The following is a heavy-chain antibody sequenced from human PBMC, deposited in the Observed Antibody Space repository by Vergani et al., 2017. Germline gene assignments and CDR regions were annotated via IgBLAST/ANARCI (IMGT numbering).Heavy chain of an antibody. CDR2: INPNSGGT. Sequence: QVQLVQSGAEVKKPGASVKVSCKASGYTFTDYFMHWVRQAPGQGLEWMGWINPNSGGTNYAQKFQGRVTMTRDTSISTAYMELSNLRSDDTALYSCPRVGTSSNRDYFDYWGQGTLVTVSS. CDR1: GYTFTDYF. V-gene: IGHV1-2*02. J-gene: IGHJ4*02. CDR3: PRVGTSSNRDYFDY. D-gene: IGHD2-2*01.